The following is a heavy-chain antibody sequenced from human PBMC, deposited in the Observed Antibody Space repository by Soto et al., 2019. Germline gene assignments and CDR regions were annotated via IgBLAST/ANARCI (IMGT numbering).Heavy chain of an antibody. CDR1: GGSISSSSYY. D-gene: IGHD3-10*01. V-gene: IGHV4-39*01. CDR3: ARNVLLRSREKINFMDYYYGMDV. Sequence: PSETLSLTCTVSGGSISSSSYYWGWIRQPPGKGLEWIGSIYYSGSTYYNPSLKSRVTISVDTSKNQFSLKLSSVTAADTAVYYRARNVLLRSREKINFMDYYYGMDVWGQRTTVTVSS. J-gene: IGHJ6*02. CDR2: IYYSGST.